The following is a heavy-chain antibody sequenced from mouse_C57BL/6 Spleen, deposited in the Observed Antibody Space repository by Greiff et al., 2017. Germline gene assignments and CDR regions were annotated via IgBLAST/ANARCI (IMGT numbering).Heavy chain of an antibody. CDR3: ARTGTGNFDD. CDR2: IYPGSGST. D-gene: IGHD4-1*01. V-gene: IGHV1-55*01. Sequence: QVQLQQPGAELVKPGASVKMSCKASGYTFTSYWITWVKQRPGQGLEWIGDIYPGSGSTNYNEKFTSKATLTVDTSSSTAYMQLSSLTSEDSAVYYGARTGTGNFDDWGQGTTLTVSS. J-gene: IGHJ2*01. CDR1: GYTFTSYW.